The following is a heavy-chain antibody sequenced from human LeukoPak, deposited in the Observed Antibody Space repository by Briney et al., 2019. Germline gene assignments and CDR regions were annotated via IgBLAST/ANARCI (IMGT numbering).Heavy chain of an antibody. CDR2: IDWDDDK. CDR1: GFSLSTSGMC. J-gene: IGHJ5*02. V-gene: IGHV2-70*11. D-gene: IGHD3-10*01. Sequence: SGPALVKPTQTLTLTCTFSGFSLSTSGMCVSWIRQPPGKALEWLARIDWDDDKYYSTSLKTRLTISKDTSKNQVVLTMTNMDPVDTATYYCARSSGGAGWFDPWGRGTLVTVSS. CDR3: ARSSGGAGWFDP.